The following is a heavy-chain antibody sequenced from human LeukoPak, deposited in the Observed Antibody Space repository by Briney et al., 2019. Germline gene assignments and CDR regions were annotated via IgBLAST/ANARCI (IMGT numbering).Heavy chain of an antibody. Sequence: GGSLRLSSAASGFTFSSYAMSWVRQAPGKGLEWVSAISGSGGSTYYADSVKGRFTISRDNSKNTLYLQMNSLRAEDTAVYYCAKKIGDFWSGYYDFSSSYYYGMDVWGQGTTVTVSS. CDR1: GFTFSSYA. CDR2: ISGSGGST. CDR3: AKKIGDFWSGYYDFSSSYYYGMDV. V-gene: IGHV3-23*01. J-gene: IGHJ6*02. D-gene: IGHD3-3*01.